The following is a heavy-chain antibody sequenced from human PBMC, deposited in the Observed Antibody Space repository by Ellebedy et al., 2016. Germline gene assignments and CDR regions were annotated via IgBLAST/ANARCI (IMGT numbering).Heavy chain of an antibody. CDR3: ARDAHSPALSPPADIVVVPAAIGYYYMDV. J-gene: IGHJ6*03. CDR2: INHSGST. D-gene: IGHD2-2*02. Sequence: SETLSLXCAVYGGSFSGYYWSWIRQPPGKGLEWIGEINHSGSTNYNPSLKSRVTISVDTSKNQFSLKLSSVTAADTAVYYCARDAHSPALSPPADIVVVPAAIGYYYMDVWGKGTTVTVSS. CDR1: GGSFSGYY. V-gene: IGHV4-34*01.